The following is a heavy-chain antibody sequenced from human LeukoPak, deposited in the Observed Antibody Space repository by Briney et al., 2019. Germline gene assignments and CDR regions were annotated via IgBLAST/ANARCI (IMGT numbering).Heavy chain of an antibody. CDR2: ISSSSSYI. J-gene: IGHJ4*02. V-gene: IGHV3-21*01. Sequence: GGSLRLSCAASGFTFSSYSMNWVRQAPGKGLEWVSSISSSSSYIYYADSVKGRFTISRDNAKNSLYLQMNSLRAGDTAVYYCARSLNEYGGYHIDYWGQGTLVTVSS. CDR3: ARSLNEYGGYHIDY. D-gene: IGHD4-17*01. CDR1: GFTFSSYS.